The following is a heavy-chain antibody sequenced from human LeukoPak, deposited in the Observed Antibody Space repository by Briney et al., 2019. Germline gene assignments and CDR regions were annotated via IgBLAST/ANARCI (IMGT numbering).Heavy chain of an antibody. CDR2: ISYDGSHE. Sequence: GRSLRLSCAASGFIFSSYAMHWVRQAPGKGLEWVAVISYDGSHEYYADSVKGRFTISRDSSKNTVFLQMNSLRAEDTAVYYCAKDGSRSGFGSFDYWGQGTLVTVSS. CDR3: AKDGSRSGFGSFDY. CDR1: GFIFSSYA. J-gene: IGHJ4*02. D-gene: IGHD6-19*01. V-gene: IGHV3-30*04.